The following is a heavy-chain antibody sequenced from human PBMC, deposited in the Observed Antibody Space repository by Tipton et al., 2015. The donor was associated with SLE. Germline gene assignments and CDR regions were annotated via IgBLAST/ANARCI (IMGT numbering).Heavy chain of an antibody. CDR1: GDSISNNNYY. Sequence: TLSLTCTVSGDSISNNNYYGGWIRQPPGKGLEWIGNINYSGTTYFNPSLKTRVTISVDTSKIQFSLRLTSVTAADTAVYYCARAIGANYFNFWGQGTLVTVSA. CDR2: INYSGTT. D-gene: IGHD3-16*01. J-gene: IGHJ4*02. CDR3: ARAIGANYFNF. V-gene: IGHV4-39*07.